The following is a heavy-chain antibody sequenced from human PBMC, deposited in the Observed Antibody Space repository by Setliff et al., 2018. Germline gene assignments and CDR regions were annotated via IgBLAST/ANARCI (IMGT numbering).Heavy chain of an antibody. CDR3: ASERESASRQTYFDS. D-gene: IGHD2-15*01. J-gene: IGHJ4*02. Sequence: SETLSLTCTVSGYSISSGYYWGWIRQPPGKGLEWIGTIYHSGTTDYSPSLKSRVTISVDTSKNQFSLKLSSVTAADTAVYYCASERESASRQTYFDSWGQGTLVTVSS. CDR1: GYSISSGYY. V-gene: IGHV4-38-2*02. CDR2: IYHSGTT.